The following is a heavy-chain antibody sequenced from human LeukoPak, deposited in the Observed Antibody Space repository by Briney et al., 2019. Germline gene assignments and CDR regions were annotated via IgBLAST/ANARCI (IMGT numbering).Heavy chain of an antibody. J-gene: IGHJ6*02. D-gene: IGHD6-13*01. CDR1: GFTVSNIY. CDR3: VRDRGIASTGGYGMDV. V-gene: IGHV3-53*01. CDR2: IHSGGIT. Sequence: PGGSLRLSCAASGFTVSNIYMSWVRQAPGTGLEWVSIIHSGGITHYADSVKGRFTISRDNSKNTLYLQMNSLRAEDTAVYYCVRDRGIASTGGYGMDVWGQGTTDTVSS.